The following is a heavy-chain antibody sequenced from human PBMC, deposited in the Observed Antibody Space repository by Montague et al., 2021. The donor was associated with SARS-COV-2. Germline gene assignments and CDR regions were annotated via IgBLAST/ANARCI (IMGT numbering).Heavy chain of an antibody. CDR3: ANVLDSYGFYFDY. J-gene: IGHJ4*02. Sequence: SLRLSCAASGFTFSSYAMHWVRQAPDKGLEWVAVISYDGSNKYYADSVKGRFTISRDNSKNTLYLQMNGLRAEDTAVYYCANVLDSYGFYFDYWGQGTLVTVSS. CDR1: GFTFSSYA. CDR2: ISYDGSNK. V-gene: IGHV3-30*18. D-gene: IGHD5-18*01.